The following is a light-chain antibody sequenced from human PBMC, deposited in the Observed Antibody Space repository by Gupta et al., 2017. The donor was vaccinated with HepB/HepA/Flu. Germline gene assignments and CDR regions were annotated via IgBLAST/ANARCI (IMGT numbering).Light chain of an antibody. CDR3: QQYNTNSET. V-gene: IGKV1-5*03. J-gene: IGKJ1*01. Sequence: DIQMTQSPSTLSASVGDRVTITCRASQTIDNWLAWYQHKPGKAPKLLIYKASSLESGVPSRFSGSGSRTDFTLTISSLQPDDFATYYCQQYNTNSETFGQGTKVEIK. CDR1: QTIDNW. CDR2: KAS.